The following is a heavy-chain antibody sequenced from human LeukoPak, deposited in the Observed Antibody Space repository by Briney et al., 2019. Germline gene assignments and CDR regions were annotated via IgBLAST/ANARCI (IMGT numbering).Heavy chain of an antibody. Sequence: GGSLRLSCAASRFTFSSYAMSWVRQAPGKGLEWVSAISGSGGSTYYADSVKGRFTISRDNSKNTLYLQMNSLRAEDTAVYYCAKDNLITMIVVIQHWGQGTLVTVSS. CDR2: ISGSGGST. V-gene: IGHV3-23*01. D-gene: IGHD3-22*01. CDR1: RFTFSSYA. J-gene: IGHJ1*01. CDR3: AKDNLITMIVVIQH.